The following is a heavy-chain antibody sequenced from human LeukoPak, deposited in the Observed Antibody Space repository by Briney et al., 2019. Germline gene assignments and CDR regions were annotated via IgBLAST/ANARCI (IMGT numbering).Heavy chain of an antibody. CDR3: IRTLIVATSPYMDV. CDR2: VNSDGTGT. CDR1: GFTFSSYW. J-gene: IGHJ6*03. Sequence: GGSLKLSCAASGFTFSSYWMHWVRQAPGKGLVWVSRVNSDGTGTTYADSVEGRFTISRDNAKNTVYLQMHSLRAEDTAIYYCIRTLIVATSPYMDVWGKGTTVTVSS. D-gene: IGHD5-12*01. V-gene: IGHV3-74*01.